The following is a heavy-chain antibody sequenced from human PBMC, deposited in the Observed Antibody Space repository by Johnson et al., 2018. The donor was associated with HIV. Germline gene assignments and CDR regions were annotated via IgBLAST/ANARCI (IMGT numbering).Heavy chain of an antibody. CDR1: GFTFDDYG. V-gene: IGHV3-20*04. CDR2: INWNGVRT. CDR3: AKTISGFYLYDAFDI. J-gene: IGHJ3*02. D-gene: IGHD5-12*01. Sequence: VHLVESGGDVVRPGGSLRLSCAAAGFTFDDYGMSWVRQAPGKGLEWVSGINWNGVRTAYPDSMKGRFTISRDNSKNTLYLQMNSLRAEDTATYYCAKTISGFYLYDAFDIWGQGTMVTVSS.